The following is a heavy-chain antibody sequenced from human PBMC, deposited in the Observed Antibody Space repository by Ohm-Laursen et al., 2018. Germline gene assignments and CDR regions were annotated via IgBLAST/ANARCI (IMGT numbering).Heavy chain of an antibody. J-gene: IGHJ4*02. CDR3: ARIGYSSSSFDY. CDR1: GFTFSIYW. CDR2: IKQDGSEK. Sequence: GSLRLSCAASGFTFSIYWMSWVRQAPGMGLEWVANIKQDGSEKHYVDSAKGRFTISRDNAQNSLYLQVNSLRVEDTAVYYCARIGYSSSSFDYWGRGILVTVSS. V-gene: IGHV3-7*01. D-gene: IGHD6-6*01.